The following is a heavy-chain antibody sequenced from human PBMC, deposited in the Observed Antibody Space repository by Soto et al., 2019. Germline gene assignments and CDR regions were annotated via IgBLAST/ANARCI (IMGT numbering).Heavy chain of an antibody. CDR2: ISSSSSYI. J-gene: IGHJ3*02. D-gene: IGHD3-22*01. CDR1: GFTFSSYS. Sequence: GGSLRLSCAASGFTFSSYSMNWVRQAPGKGLEWVSSISSSSSYIYYADSVKGRFTISRDNAKNSLYLQMNSLRAEDTAVYYCAGAVYYYDSSGYSYGAFDIWGQGTMVTGSS. V-gene: IGHV3-21*01. CDR3: AGAVYYYDSSGYSYGAFDI.